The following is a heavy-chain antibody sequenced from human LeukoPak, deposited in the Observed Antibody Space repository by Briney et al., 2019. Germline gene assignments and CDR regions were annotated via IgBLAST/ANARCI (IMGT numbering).Heavy chain of an antibody. CDR2: INHSGST. D-gene: IGHD6-13*01. CDR1: GGSIRGYY. J-gene: IGHJ4*02. Sequence: SETLSLTCNVSGGSIRGYYWSWIRQPPGKGLEWIGEINHSGSTNYNPSLKSRVTISVDTSKNQFSLKLSSVTAADTAVYYCARSSRYSSSWYAGHYFDYWGQGTLVTVSS. V-gene: IGHV4-34*01. CDR3: ARSSRYSSSWYAGHYFDY.